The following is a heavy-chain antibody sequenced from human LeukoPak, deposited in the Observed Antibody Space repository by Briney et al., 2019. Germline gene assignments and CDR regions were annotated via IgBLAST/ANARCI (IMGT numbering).Heavy chain of an antibody. Sequence: GGSLRLSCAASGFTFSSYGMHWVRQAPGKGLEWVAVISYDGNNKYYGDSVKGRFTISRDNSKNTLFLQTNSLRTEDTAVYYCAKVHLTYYYDSDSYGFQDHWGQGTLVTVSS. D-gene: IGHD3-22*01. J-gene: IGHJ4*02. V-gene: IGHV3-30*18. CDR1: GFTFSSYG. CDR3: AKVHLTYYYDSDSYGFQDH. CDR2: ISYDGNNK.